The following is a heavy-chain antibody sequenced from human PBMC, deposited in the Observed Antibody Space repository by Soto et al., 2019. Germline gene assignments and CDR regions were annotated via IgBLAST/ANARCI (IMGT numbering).Heavy chain of an antibody. CDR3: AMLGGWSGGSSGMDV. V-gene: IGHV3-72*01. Sequence: EVQLVESGGGLVQPGGSLRLSCAASGLIFCDYHMGWVRQAPGKGLEWVGRIRRKANSYTTEYAASVKGRFTISRDDSKNSLYLQMNSLKSEDTAVYYCAMLGGWSGGSSGMDVWGQGTTVTVSS. CDR1: GLIFCDYH. J-gene: IGHJ6*02. CDR2: IRRKANSYTT. D-gene: IGHD6-19*01.